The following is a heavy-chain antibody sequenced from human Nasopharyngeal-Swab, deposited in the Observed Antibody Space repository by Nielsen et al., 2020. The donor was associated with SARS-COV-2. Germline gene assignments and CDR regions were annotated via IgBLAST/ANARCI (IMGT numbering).Heavy chain of an antibody. CDR3: ARDAAGYCSSTSCYAGTGMDV. J-gene: IGHJ6*02. D-gene: IGHD2-2*01. CDR2: IYYSGST. V-gene: IGHV4-30-4*01. Sequence: RQAPGKGLEWIGYIYYSGSTYYNPNLKSRVTISVDTSKNQFSLKLSSVTAADTAVYYCARDAAGYCSSTSCYAGTGMDVWGQGTTGTVSS.